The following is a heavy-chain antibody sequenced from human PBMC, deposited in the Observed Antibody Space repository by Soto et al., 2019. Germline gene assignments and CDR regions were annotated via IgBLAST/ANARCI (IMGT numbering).Heavy chain of an antibody. Sequence: GGSLRLSCVGSGFNFSSYSIIWVRQSPGKRLEWVSSISSRREIYYADSVKGRFTISRDNAKNSVSLQMNSLRAEDTAVYYCASEYNAWPLAYGMDVWGESTTVTVS. CDR2: ISSRREI. CDR3: ASEYNAWPLAYGMDV. J-gene: IGHJ6*02. CDR1: GFNFSSYS. V-gene: IGHV3-21*01. D-gene: IGHD1-20*01.